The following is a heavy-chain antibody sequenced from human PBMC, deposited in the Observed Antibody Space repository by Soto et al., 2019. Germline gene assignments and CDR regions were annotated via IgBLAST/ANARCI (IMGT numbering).Heavy chain of an antibody. J-gene: IGHJ4*02. CDR3: AREREGRYYFGC. Sequence: SVKVSCKASGYTFISYDIHWVGQAQGHRLEWMGWINARNGNTKYSQKFQGRVTITSVTSASTASKELTSLRSEEAAVYYRAREREGRYYFGCWGQGTLGAVAS. CDR1: GYTFISYD. V-gene: IGHV1-3*01. CDR2: INARNGNT. D-gene: IGHD4-17*01.